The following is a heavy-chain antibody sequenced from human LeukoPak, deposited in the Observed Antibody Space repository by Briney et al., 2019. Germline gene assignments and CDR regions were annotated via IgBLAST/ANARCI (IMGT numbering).Heavy chain of an antibody. Sequence: SETLSLTCTVSGGSISSGSYYWSWIRQPPGKGLEWIGHIHYSGGADYNPSLKSRVSISLDTSKNHFSLRLTSVTAADTGVYFCARAERAASHIWGQGTIITVSS. CDR2: IHYSGGA. CDR3: ARAERAASHI. V-gene: IGHV4-61*03. CDR1: GGSISSGSYY. J-gene: IGHJ3*02.